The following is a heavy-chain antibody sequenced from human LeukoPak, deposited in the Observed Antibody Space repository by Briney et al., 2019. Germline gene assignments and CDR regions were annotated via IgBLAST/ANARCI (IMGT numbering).Heavy chain of an antibody. V-gene: IGHV3-30*03. D-gene: IGHD3-10*01. CDR3: ARGPYYGSGYADY. CDR2: VSYDGSSK. CDR1: GFTFSTYG. Sequence: PGGSLRLSCAASGFTFSTYGMHWVRQAPGKGLEWVAVVSYDGSSKHYADSVEGRFTISRDNSENTLFLQMNSLRTEDTAVYSCARGPYYGSGYADYWGQGALVIVSS. J-gene: IGHJ4*02.